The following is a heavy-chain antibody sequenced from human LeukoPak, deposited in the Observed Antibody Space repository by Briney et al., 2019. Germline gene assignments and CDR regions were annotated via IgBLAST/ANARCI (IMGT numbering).Heavy chain of an antibody. CDR1: GGSISSYY. J-gene: IGHJ5*02. CDR3: ARDRPFWGSSSWGFDP. D-gene: IGHD6-13*01. V-gene: IGHV4-4*07. Sequence: PSETLSLTCTVSGGSISSYYWSWIRQPAGEGLEWIGRIYTSGSTNYNPSLKSRVTISVDTSKNQSSLKLSSVTAADTAVYYCARDRPFWGSSSWGFDPWGQGTLVTVSS. CDR2: IYTSGST.